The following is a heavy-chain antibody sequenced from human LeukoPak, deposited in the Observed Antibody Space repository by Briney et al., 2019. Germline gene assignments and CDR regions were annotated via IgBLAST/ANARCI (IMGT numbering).Heavy chain of an antibody. Sequence: GGSLRLSCAASGFTFSSYAMSWVRQAPGKGLEWVSAISGSGGSTYYADSVKGRFTTSRDNSKNTLYLQMNSLRAEDTAVYYCAKSSSAAGYYYDSSGYFDYWGQGTLVTVSS. CDR1: GFTFSSYA. D-gene: IGHD3-22*01. CDR2: ISGSGGST. CDR3: AKSSSAAGYYYDSSGYFDY. V-gene: IGHV3-23*01. J-gene: IGHJ4*02.